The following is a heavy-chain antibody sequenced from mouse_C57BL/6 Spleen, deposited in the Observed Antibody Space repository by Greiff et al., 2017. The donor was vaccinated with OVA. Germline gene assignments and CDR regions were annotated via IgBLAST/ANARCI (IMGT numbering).Heavy chain of an antibody. J-gene: IGHJ3*01. CDR2: IYPSDSET. D-gene: IGHD3-3*01. CDR1: GYTFTSYW. Sequence: LVESGAELVRPGSSVKLSCKASGYTFTSYWMDWVKQRPGQGLEWIGNIYPSDSETHYNQKFKDKATLTVDKSSSTAYMQLSSLTSEDSAVYYCARRGVGTWFAYWGQGTLVTVSA. CDR3: ARRGVGTWFAY. V-gene: IGHV1-61*01.